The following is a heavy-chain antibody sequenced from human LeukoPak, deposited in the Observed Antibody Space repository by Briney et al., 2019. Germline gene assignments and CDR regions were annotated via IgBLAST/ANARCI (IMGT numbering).Heavy chain of an antibody. CDR1: GFTVSSNY. D-gene: IGHD4-17*01. V-gene: IGHV3-66*01. Sequence: GGSLRLSCAASGFTVSSNYMSWVRQAPGKGLEWVSVIYSGGSTYYADSVKGRFTISRDNSKNTLYLQMNSLRAEDTAVYYCAKDPTTVTTSPFYWGQGTLVTVSS. CDR2: IYSGGST. CDR3: AKDPTTVTTSPFY. J-gene: IGHJ4*02.